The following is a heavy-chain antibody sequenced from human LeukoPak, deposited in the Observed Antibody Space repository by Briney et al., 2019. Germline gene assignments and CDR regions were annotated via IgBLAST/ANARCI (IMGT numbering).Heavy chain of an antibody. V-gene: IGHV3-23*01. CDR2: ISGSGGST. CDR3: AKGSVVVVPAASVDY. Sequence: GGSLRLSCAASGFTFSSYAMSWVRQTPGKGLEWVSAISGSGGSTYYADSVKGRFTISRDNSKNTLYLQMNSLRAEDTAVYYCAKGSVVVVPAASVDYWGQGTLVTVSS. D-gene: IGHD2-2*01. J-gene: IGHJ4*02. CDR1: GFTFSSYA.